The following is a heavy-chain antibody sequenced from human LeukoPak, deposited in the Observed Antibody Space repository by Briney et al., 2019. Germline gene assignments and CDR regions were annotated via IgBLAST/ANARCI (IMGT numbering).Heavy chain of an antibody. J-gene: IGHJ3*02. CDR1: GGSISSGGYY. Sequence: SETLSLTCTVSGGSISSGGYYWSWIRQHPGKGLEWIGYIYYSGSTYYNPSLKSRVTISVDRSKNQFSLKLSSVTAADTAVYYCARASGYSGYEGDAFDIWGQGTMVTVSS. D-gene: IGHD5-12*01. CDR2: IYYSGST. CDR3: ARASGYSGYEGDAFDI. V-gene: IGHV4-31*03.